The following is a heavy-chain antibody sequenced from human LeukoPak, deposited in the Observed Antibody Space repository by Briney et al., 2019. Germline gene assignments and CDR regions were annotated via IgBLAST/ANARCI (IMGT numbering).Heavy chain of an antibody. Sequence: GGSLRLSCAASGFNFDDYGMSWVRQGPGKGLEWVSGIDRNGDSTGYADSVKGRFTISRDNAKNSLYLQMNSLRAEDTALYYCATSYSYGPFDYWGQGTLVTVSS. CDR3: ATSYSYGPFDY. CDR2: IDRNGDST. J-gene: IGHJ4*02. D-gene: IGHD5-18*01. V-gene: IGHV3-20*04. CDR1: GFNFDDYG.